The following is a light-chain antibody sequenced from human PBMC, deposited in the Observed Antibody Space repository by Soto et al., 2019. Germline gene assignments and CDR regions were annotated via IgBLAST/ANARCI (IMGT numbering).Light chain of an antibody. CDR2: AAS. J-gene: IGKJ3*01. Sequence: DIQMTQSPSSLSASVGDRVTITCRASQSISSYLNWYQQKPGKAPKLLIYAASSLQSGVPSRFSGSGSGTDFTLTISSLQPEDFATYYCQQSYSNPRVTFGPGTKVDIX. V-gene: IGKV1-39*01. CDR1: QSISSY. CDR3: QQSYSNPRVT.